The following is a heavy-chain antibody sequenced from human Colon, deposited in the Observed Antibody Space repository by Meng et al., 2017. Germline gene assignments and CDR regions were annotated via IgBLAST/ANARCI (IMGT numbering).Heavy chain of an antibody. CDR1: GGSISSSNY. CDR2: IYLSGSP. Sequence: LQESGPGLVGPSGTLSLTCAVSGGSISSSNYWSWVRQPPGKGLEWIGQIYLSGSPSYNPSLESRVTISVDKSKNQLSLRLTSVTAADTAIYYCARHGGWHFDYWGQGTLVTVSS. CDR3: ARHGGWHFDY. D-gene: IGHD6-19*01. J-gene: IGHJ4*02. V-gene: IGHV4-4*02.